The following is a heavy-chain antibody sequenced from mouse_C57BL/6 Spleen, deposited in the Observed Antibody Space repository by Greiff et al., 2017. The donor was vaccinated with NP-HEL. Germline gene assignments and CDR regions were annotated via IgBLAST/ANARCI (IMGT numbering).Heavy chain of an antibody. Sequence: EVQLVESGPGLVKPSQSLSLTCSVTGYSITSGYYWNWIRQFPGNKLEWMGYISYDGSNNYNPSLKNRISITRDTSKDPFFLKLNSVTTEDTATYYCATYGSSSAWFAYWGQGTLVTVSA. V-gene: IGHV3-6*01. J-gene: IGHJ3*01. CDR3: ATYGSSSAWFAY. CDR1: GYSITSGYY. CDR2: ISYDGSN. D-gene: IGHD1-1*01.